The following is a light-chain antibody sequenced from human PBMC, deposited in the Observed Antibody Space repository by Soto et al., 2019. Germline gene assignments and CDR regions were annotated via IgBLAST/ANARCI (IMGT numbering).Light chain of an antibody. CDR1: QSVRNNY. CDR3: QQYCTSPRT. CDR2: AAS. V-gene: IGKV3-20*01. J-gene: IGKJ1*01. Sequence: EIVLTQSPGTLSLSPGERATLSCRASQSVRNNYLAWYQQRPGQAPRLLIYAASSRATGIPDRFSGSGSGTDFTLTISSLEPEDFAVYYCQQYCTSPRTFGKGTKVEIK.